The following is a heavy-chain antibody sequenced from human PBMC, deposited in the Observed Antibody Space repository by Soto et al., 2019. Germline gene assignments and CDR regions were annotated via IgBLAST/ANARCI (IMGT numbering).Heavy chain of an antibody. CDR1: GYTFTSYD. D-gene: IGHD3-22*01. CDR2: MNPNSGNT. V-gene: IGHV1-8*01. CDR3: ATTTDYYDSSGPNPYYYYGMDV. Sequence: ASVKVSCKASGYTFTSYDINWVRQATGQGLEWMGWMNPNSGNTGYAQKFQGRVTMTRNTSISTAYMELSSLRAEDTAVYYCATTTDYYDSSGPNPYYYYGMDVWGQGTTVTVSS. J-gene: IGHJ6*02.